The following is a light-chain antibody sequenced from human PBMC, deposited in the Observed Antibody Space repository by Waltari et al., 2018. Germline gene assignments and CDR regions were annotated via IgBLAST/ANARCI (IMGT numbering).Light chain of an antibody. Sequence: SYLLTQPPSVSVAPGETAKITCGGNNIGGKSVHWYQQKPGQAPVLVIFDDSVRPAGIPERCSGSNSGNTATLTITRVEAGDEADYYCQVWDNSSDPYVVFGGGTKLTVL. J-gene: IGLJ2*01. CDR2: DDS. CDR3: QVWDNSSDPYVV. V-gene: IGLV3-21*04. CDR1: NIGGKS.